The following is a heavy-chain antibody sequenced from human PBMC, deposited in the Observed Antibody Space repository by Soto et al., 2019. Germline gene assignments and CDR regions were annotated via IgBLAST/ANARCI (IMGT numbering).Heavy chain of an antibody. CDR3: ARDARPGNFLYILAY. V-gene: IGHV3-33*01. D-gene: IGHD3-16*02. Sequence: GSPRLCCAACGVTVCSYGMHGVRQDPGKGLEWVAVIWYAESNKYYADSVKGRFTISRDNSENTLYLEMNSLRAEDTAVYYCARDARPGNFLYILAYWGQGTLVTVSS. J-gene: IGHJ4*02. CDR1: GVTVCSYG. CDR2: IWYAESNK.